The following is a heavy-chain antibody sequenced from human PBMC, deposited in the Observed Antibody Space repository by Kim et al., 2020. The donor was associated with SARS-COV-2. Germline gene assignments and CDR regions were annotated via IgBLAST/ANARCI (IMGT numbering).Heavy chain of an antibody. Sequence: ASVKVSCKASGYTFTSYAMHWVRQAPGQRLEWMGWINAGNGNTKYSQKFQGRVTITRDTSASTAYMELSSLRSEDTAVYYCANRWAHCSSTSCTFDPWGQGTLVTVSS. V-gene: IGHV1-3*01. CDR2: INAGNGNT. J-gene: IGHJ5*02. CDR3: ANRWAHCSSTSCTFDP. D-gene: IGHD2-2*01. CDR1: GYTFTSYA.